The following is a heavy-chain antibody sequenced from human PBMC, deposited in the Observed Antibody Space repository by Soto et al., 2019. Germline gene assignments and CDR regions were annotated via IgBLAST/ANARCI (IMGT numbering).Heavy chain of an antibody. CDR3: ASMTTATRRAEYFQH. CDR1: GGSISSGGYS. CDR2: IYHSGST. D-gene: IGHD4-17*01. V-gene: IGHV4-30-2*01. J-gene: IGHJ1*01. Sequence: PSETLSLTCAVSGGSISSGGYSWSWIRQPPGKGLEWIGYIYHSGSTCYNPSLKSRVTISVDRSKNQFSLKLSSVTAADTAVYYCASMTTATRRAEYFQHWGQGTLVTVSS.